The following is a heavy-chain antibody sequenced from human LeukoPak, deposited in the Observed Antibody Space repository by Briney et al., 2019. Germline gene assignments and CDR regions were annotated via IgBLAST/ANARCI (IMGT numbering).Heavy chain of an antibody. J-gene: IGHJ6*02. Sequence: PGGSLRLSCAASGFTFSSYGMHWVRQAPGKGLEWVAVIWYDGSNKYYADSVKGRFTISRDNSKNTLYLQMNSLRAEDTAVYYCARARWFGESSYGMDVWGQGTTVTVSS. D-gene: IGHD3-10*01. CDR2: IWYDGSNK. CDR1: GFTFSSYG. CDR3: ARARWFGESSYGMDV. V-gene: IGHV3-33*01.